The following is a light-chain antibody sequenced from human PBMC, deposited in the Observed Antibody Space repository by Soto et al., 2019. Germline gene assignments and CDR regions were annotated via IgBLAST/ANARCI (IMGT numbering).Light chain of an antibody. CDR3: QQYNDNWT. CDR2: KAS. Sequence: DIHITQSPSTLSASVGDRVTITCRASQSISSWLAWYQQKPGKAPKLLIYKASTLQSGVPSRFSGSGSGTELTLAISSLQPDDSATYYCQQYNDNWTFGQGTKVDIK. CDR1: QSISSW. V-gene: IGKV1-5*03. J-gene: IGKJ1*01.